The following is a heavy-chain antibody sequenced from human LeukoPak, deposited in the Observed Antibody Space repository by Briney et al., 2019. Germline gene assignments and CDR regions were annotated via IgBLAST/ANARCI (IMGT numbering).Heavy chain of an antibody. CDR3: AKGGCSGGSCYYSGDFDY. CDR1: EFIFSSYG. D-gene: IGHD2-15*01. J-gene: IGHJ4*02. Sequence: GGSLRLSCAASEFIFSSYGMHWVRQAPGKGLEWVAFIRYDGSNKYYADSVKGRFTISRDNSKNTLYLQMNSLRAEDTAVYYCAKGGCSGGSCYYSGDFDYWGQGTLVTVSS. CDR2: IRYDGSNK. V-gene: IGHV3-30*02.